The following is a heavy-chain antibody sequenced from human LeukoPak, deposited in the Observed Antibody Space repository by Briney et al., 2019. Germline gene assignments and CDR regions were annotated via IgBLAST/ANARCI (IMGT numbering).Heavy chain of an antibody. J-gene: IGHJ4*02. CDR3: ARVEGGSAHY. CDR2: ISRGSSYT. V-gene: IGHV3-11*06. CDR1: GFTFSDYY. D-gene: IGHD1-26*01. Sequence: GGSLRLSCAASGFTFSDYYMSWIRQAPGEGLEWVSYISRGSSYTNYADSVKGRFTISRDNAKNSLYLQLSTLRAEDTAVYYCARVEGGSAHYWGLGTLVTVSS.